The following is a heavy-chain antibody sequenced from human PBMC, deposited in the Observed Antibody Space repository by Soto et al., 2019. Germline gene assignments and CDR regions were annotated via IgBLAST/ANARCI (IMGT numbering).Heavy chain of an antibody. J-gene: IGHJ4*01. V-gene: IGHV4-61*08. CDR3: ASQTPTEYFDY. CDR1: GGSISSGGYY. Sequence: PSETLSLTCTVSGGSISSGGYYWSWFRQPPGKGLEWIGYIYYSGSTNYNPSLKSRVTISVDTSKNQFSLKLSSVTAADTAVYYCASQTPTEYFDYWGHGTMVTAPQ. CDR2: IYYSGST.